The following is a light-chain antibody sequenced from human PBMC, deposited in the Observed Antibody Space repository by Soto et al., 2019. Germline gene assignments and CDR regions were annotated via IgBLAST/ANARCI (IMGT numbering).Light chain of an antibody. J-gene: IGLJ1*01. CDR2: EGS. Sequence: QSALTQPASVSGSPGQSITIPCTGTSSDFGSYNLVSWYQQHPGKAPKLMIYEGSKRPSGVSNRFSGSKSGNTASLTISGFQAEDEADYYCSSYASSTTPYVFETGTKVTVL. CDR1: SSDFGSYNL. V-gene: IGLV2-14*02. CDR3: SSYASSTTPYV.